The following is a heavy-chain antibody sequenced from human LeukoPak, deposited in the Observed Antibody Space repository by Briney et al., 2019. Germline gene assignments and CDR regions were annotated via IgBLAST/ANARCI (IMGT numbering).Heavy chain of an antibody. CDR1: GYTFTTSG. CDR2: ISGNNGNT. CDR3: ARESGILAAGKIYYFDY. J-gene: IGHJ4*02. D-gene: IGHD6-13*01. V-gene: IGHV1-18*01. Sequence: ASVNVSCKASGYTFTTSGISWVRQAPGQGLEWMGWISGNNGNTKYAQKFQRRVTMTIDTSTSTAYMELRNLISDDTAFYYCARESGILAAGKIYYFDYWGPGTLLTVSS.